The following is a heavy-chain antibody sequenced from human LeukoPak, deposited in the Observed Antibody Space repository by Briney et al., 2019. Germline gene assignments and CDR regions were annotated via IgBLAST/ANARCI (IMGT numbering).Heavy chain of an antibody. CDR2: VYDIGSA. Sequence: SETLSLTCTVSGGSIGSHYWTWIRQTPGKGLEWIGYVYDIGSAKYNPSLKSRVTISVDTSKNQFSLRLSSVTAADTAVYYCARGGVLKSVDYWGQGTLVAVSS. CDR1: GGSIGSHY. D-gene: IGHD3-16*01. CDR3: ARGGVLKSVDY. V-gene: IGHV4-59*11. J-gene: IGHJ4*02.